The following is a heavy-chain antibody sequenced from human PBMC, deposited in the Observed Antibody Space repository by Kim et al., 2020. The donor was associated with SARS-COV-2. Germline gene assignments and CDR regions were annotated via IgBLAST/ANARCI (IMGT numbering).Heavy chain of an antibody. J-gene: IGHJ4*02. V-gene: IGHV3-7*01. CDR2: INQGGTEK. Sequence: GGSLRLSCAASGFTFSTYWMTWVRQAPGKGLEWVANINQGGTEKYYVDSVKGRFTISRDNAKNSLFLDVNSLRVEDTAVYYCARTHYVYYVWGQGHLVTV. D-gene: IGHD3-16*01. CDR3: ARTHYVYYV. CDR1: GFTFSTYW.